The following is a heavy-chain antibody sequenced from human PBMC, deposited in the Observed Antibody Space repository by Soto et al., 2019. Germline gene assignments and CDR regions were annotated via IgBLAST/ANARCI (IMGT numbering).Heavy chain of an antibody. J-gene: IGHJ3*02. CDR3: ARDHVVVVVAATRGAFDI. V-gene: IGHV3-74*01. CDR1: GFTFSSYW. D-gene: IGHD2-15*01. CDR2: INSDGSST. Sequence: VQLVESGGGLGQPGGSLRLSCAASGFTFSSYWMHWVRQAPGKGLLCVSRINSDGSSTSYADSVKGRFTISRDNAKNTLYLQMNSLRAEDTAVYYCARDHVVVVVAATRGAFDIWGQGTMVTVSS.